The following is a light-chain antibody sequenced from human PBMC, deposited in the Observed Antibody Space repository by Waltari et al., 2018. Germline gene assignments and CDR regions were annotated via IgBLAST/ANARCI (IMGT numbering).Light chain of an antibody. Sequence: DGVMTQSPLSLSVALGQPASICCWSTQSLVYRDGDTYLHWFKQRPGQSPRRLIYKVSNRVSGVPDRFSGSGSGTDFTLKLSRVEAEDVGVDYCMQSTHWPLTFVGGPKVEIK. CDR3: MQSTHWPLT. J-gene: IGKJ4*01. V-gene: IGKV2-30*01. CDR1: QSLVYRDGDTY. CDR2: KVS.